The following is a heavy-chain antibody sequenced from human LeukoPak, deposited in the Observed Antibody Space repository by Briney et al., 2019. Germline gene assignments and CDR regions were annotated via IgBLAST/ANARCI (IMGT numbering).Heavy chain of an antibody. V-gene: IGHV4-59*01. CDR2: VYHNGDL. CDR1: GVSISSYH. Sequence: SETLSLTCTVSGVSISSYHWSWVRQTPGKGLEWIGYVYHNGDLNFNPSLKSRVTISLDTSRNQFSLYLSSVTAADTAVYYCATYLWARHFEYWGQGILVTVSS. CDR3: ATYLWARHFEY. D-gene: IGHD3-16*01. J-gene: IGHJ4*02.